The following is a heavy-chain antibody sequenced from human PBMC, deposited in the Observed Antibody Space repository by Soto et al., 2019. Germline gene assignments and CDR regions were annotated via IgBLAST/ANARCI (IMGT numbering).Heavy chain of an antibody. V-gene: IGHV4-30-2*01. CDR3: DRGGGFDSFDY. D-gene: IGHD3-10*01. J-gene: IGHJ4*02. Sequence: SETLSLTCTVSGASITYGAYSWSWIRQTPEKGLEWIGYINHLETTFYNPSFESRLTLSIDRTKNQFSLNLKSMSAADRAVYFCDRGGGFDSFDYWGQGILVTVSS. CDR1: GASITYGAYS. CDR2: INHLETT.